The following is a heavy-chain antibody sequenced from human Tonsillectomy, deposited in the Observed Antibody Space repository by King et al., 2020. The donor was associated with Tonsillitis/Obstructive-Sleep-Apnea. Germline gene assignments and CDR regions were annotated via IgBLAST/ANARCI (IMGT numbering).Heavy chain of an antibody. J-gene: IGHJ4*02. D-gene: IGHD5-24*01. Sequence: QLVQSGGGVVQPGRSLRLSCAASGFTFSSYAMHWVRQAPGKGLEWVAVISYDGSNKYYADSVKGRFTISRDNSKNTLYLQMNSLRAEDTAVYYCARAAPEMATIHRGYFDYWGQGTLVTVSS. V-gene: IGHV3-30*04. CDR2: ISYDGSNK. CDR3: ARAAPEMATIHRGYFDY. CDR1: GFTFSSYA.